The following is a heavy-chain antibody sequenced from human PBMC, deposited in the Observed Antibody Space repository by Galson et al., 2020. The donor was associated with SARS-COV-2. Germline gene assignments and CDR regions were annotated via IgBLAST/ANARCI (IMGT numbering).Heavy chain of an antibody. CDR1: GFTFSSDC. Sequence: WGSLRLSCAASGFTFSSDCMSWVRQAPGKGLEWVANINEDGSEKSYVDSVKGRFTITRDNAKNSVYLQMNSLRPEDTALYYCARGPYYSGSETYHYFAYWGQGTLVTVSS. V-gene: IGHV3-7*03. CDR2: INEDGSEK. D-gene: IGHD3-10*01. CDR3: ARGPYYSGSETYHYFAY. J-gene: IGHJ4*02.